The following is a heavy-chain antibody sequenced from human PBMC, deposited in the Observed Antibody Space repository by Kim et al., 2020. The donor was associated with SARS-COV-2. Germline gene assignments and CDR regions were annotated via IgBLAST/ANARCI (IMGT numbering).Heavy chain of an antibody. CDR3: ARARITMIVVDAFDI. J-gene: IGHJ3*02. Sequence: PALKSRVTISVDTSKNQVALKLSSVTAADTAVYYCARARITMIVVDAFDIWGQGTMVTVSS. D-gene: IGHD3-22*01. V-gene: IGHV4-31*02.